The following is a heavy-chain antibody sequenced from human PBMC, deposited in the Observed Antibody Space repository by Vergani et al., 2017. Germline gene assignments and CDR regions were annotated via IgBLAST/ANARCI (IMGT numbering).Heavy chain of an antibody. J-gene: IGHJ1*01. CDR3: AKAPRVNKAAAGTLGYFQH. Sequence: EVQLVESGGGLVQPGGSLRLSCAASGFTFSSYEMNWVRQAPGKGLEWVSAISGSGGSTYYADSVKGRFTISRDNSKNTLYLQMNSLRAEDTAVYYCAKAPRVNKAAAGTLGYFQHWGQGTLVTVSS. V-gene: IGHV3-23*04. CDR2: ISGSGGST. CDR1: GFTFSSYE. D-gene: IGHD6-13*01.